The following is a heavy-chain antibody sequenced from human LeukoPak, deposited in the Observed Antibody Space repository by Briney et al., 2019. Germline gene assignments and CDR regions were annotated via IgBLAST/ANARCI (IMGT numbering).Heavy chain of an antibody. D-gene: IGHD3-16*02. CDR1: GFTFITYG. Sequence: GGSLRLSCAASGFTFITYGMSWVRQAPGKGLEWVSGVSGTGGGPYYADSVKGRFTISRDNSKNTLFLQMSGLRAEDTAVYYCAKSLGELSSSDYWGQGTLVTVSS. CDR2: VSGTGGGP. V-gene: IGHV3-23*01. J-gene: IGHJ4*02. CDR3: AKSLGELSSSDY.